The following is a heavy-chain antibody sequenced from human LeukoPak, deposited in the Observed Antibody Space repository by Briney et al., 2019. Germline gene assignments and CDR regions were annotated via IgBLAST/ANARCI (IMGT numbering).Heavy chain of an antibody. V-gene: IGHV3-33*06. J-gene: IGHJ4*02. Sequence: PGGSPRLSCAASGFTFSSYGMHWVRQAPGKGLEWVAVIWYDGSNKYYADSVKGRFTISRDNSKNTLYLQMNSLRAEDTAVYYCAKASRWLQLPHYFDYWGQGTLVTVSS. D-gene: IGHD5-24*01. CDR2: IWYDGSNK. CDR1: GFTFSSYG. CDR3: AKASRWLQLPHYFDY.